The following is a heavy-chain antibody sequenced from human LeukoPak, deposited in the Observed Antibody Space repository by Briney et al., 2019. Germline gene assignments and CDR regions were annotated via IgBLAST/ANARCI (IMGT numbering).Heavy chain of an antibody. V-gene: IGHV1-69*05. J-gene: IGHJ6*03. D-gene: IGHD2-15*01. CDR3: ARSGREYYYYYYMDV. CDR2: IIPIFGTA. Sequence: ASVKVSCKASGGTFSSYAISLVRQAPGQGLEWMGSIIPIFGTANYAQKFQGRVTITTDESTSTASMELSSLRSEHTAVYYCARSGREYYYYYYMDVWGKGTTVTVSS. CDR1: GGTFSSYA.